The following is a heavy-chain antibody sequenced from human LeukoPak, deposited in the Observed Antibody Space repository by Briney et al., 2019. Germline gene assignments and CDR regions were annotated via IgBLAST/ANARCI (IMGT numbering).Heavy chain of an antibody. J-gene: IGHJ4*02. Sequence: PGGSLRLSCAASGFTFSSYGMHWVRQAPGKGLEWVAVISYDGSNKYYADSVKGRFTISRDNSKNTLYLQMNSLRAEDTAVYYCAKLVGSRVPADHDCSSTSCSSLFDYWGQGTLVTVSS. CDR2: ISYDGSNK. CDR3: AKLVGSRVPADHDCSSTSCSSLFDY. V-gene: IGHV3-30*18. D-gene: IGHD2-2*01. CDR1: GFTFSSYG.